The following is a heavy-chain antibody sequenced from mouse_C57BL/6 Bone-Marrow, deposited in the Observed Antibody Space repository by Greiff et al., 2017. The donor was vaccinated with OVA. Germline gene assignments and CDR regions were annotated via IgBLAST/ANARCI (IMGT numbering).Heavy chain of an antibody. CDR1: GFTFSSYA. J-gene: IGHJ3*01. V-gene: IGHV5-4*03. CDR3: ARVGYGNHGGFAY. CDR2: ISDGGSYT. D-gene: IGHD2-1*01. Sequence: EVKVVESGGGLVKPGGSLKLSCAASGFTFSSYAMSWVRQTPEKRLEWVATISDGGSYTYYPDNVKGRFTISRDNAKNNLYLQMSHLKSEDTAMYYCARVGYGNHGGFAYWGQGTLVTVSA.